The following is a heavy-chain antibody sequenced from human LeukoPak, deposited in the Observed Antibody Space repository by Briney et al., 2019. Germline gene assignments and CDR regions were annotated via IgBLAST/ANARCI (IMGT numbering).Heavy chain of an antibody. J-gene: IGHJ5*02. CDR1: GFTFSSYS. D-gene: IGHD2-2*01. V-gene: IGHV3-21*04. CDR2: ISSSSSYI. Sequence: GGSLRLSCAASGFTFSSYSMNWVRQAPGKGLEWVSSISSSSSYIYYADSVKGQFTISRDNAKNSLYLQMNSLRAEGTALYYCVRDRCSSTSCHDSPNWFDPWGQGTLVTVSS. CDR3: VRDRCSSTSCHDSPNWFDP.